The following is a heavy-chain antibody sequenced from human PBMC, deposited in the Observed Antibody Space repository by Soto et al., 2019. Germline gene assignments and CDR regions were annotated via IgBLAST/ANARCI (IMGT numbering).Heavy chain of an antibody. CDR2: IIPNSGTA. V-gene: IGHV1-69*01. D-gene: IGHD2-2*01. CDR3: ARSQGSSTSLEIYYYYYAGVDG. Sequence: QLQLVQSGAEVKKPGSSVKVSCTASGGTFSSYAISWVRQAPGQGLEWMGGIIPNSGTANYAQKCQGRGTRTAYEYTSTAYMELSRRRSEDTAVYYCARSQGSSTSLEIYYYYYAGVDGWGQGPTVTVSS. J-gene: IGHJ6*02. CDR1: GGTFSSYA.